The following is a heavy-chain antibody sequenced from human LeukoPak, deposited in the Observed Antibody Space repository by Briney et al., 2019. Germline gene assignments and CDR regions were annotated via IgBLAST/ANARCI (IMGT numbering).Heavy chain of an antibody. CDR1: GFTVITND. CDR3: ARGVEPLAANTLAY. D-gene: IGHD1-14*01. J-gene: IGHJ4*02. Sequence: GGSLRLSCAATGFTVITNDMTWVRQAPGKGLEWGSVLYSGGNTKYADSVQGRLPISRDNSKNTLYLEMNSLSPDDTAVYYCARGVEPLAANTLAYWGQGTLVTVSS. V-gene: IGHV3-53*01. CDR2: LYSGGNT.